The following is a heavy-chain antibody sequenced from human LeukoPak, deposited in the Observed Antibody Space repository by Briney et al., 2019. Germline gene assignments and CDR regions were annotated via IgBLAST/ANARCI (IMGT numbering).Heavy chain of an antibody. CDR3: ARVGSSGRRSWFDP. CDR2: IYYSGST. J-gene: IGHJ5*02. Sequence: SETLSLTCTVSGGSISSGDYYWSWIRQPPGKGLEWIGYIYYSGSTYYNPSLKSRVTISVDTSKNQFSLKLSSVTAADTAVYYCARVGSSGRRSWFDPWGQGTLVTVSS. CDR1: GGSISSGDYY. V-gene: IGHV4-30-4*08. D-gene: IGHD3-22*01.